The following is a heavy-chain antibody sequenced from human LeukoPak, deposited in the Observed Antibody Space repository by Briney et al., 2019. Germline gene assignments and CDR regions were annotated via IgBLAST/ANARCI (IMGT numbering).Heavy chain of an antibody. Sequence: GGSLRLSCAASGFTFSSYRMSWVRQAPGKGLEWVALTSYDGSNKYYADSVKGRFTISRDSSTNTLYLQMISLRAEDTAVYYCAKGHSSGWYLDSWGQGTLVTVSS. CDR1: GFTFSSYR. J-gene: IGHJ4*02. V-gene: IGHV3-30*18. CDR3: AKGHSSGWYLDS. CDR2: TSYDGSNK. D-gene: IGHD6-19*01.